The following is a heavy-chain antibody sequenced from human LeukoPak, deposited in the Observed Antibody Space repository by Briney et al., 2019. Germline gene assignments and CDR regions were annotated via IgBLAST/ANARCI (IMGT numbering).Heavy chain of an antibody. CDR1: GFTFSSYA. CDR3: AKEDCSGGSCYLRQHNAFDI. D-gene: IGHD2-15*01. CDR2: ISGSGGST. Sequence: GGSLRLSCAASGFTFSSYAMSWVRQAPGKGLEWVSAISGSGGSTYYADSVKGRFTISRDNSKNTLYLQMNSLRAEDTAVYYCAKEDCSGGSCYLRQHNAFDIWGQGTMVTVSS. J-gene: IGHJ3*02. V-gene: IGHV3-23*01.